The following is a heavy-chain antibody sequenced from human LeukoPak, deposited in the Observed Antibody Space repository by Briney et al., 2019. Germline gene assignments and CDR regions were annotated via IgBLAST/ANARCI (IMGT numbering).Heavy chain of an antibody. D-gene: IGHD3-22*01. Sequence: GESLKISCKGSGYSFTSYWIGWVRQMPGKGLEWMGIIYPGDSDTRYSPSFQGQVTISADKSISTAYLQWSSLKASDTATFYCARAYDSSGYFSSNDAFDIWGQGTMVTVSS. CDR3: ARAYDSSGYFSSNDAFDI. CDR2: IYPGDSDT. J-gene: IGHJ3*02. CDR1: GYSFTSYW. V-gene: IGHV5-51*01.